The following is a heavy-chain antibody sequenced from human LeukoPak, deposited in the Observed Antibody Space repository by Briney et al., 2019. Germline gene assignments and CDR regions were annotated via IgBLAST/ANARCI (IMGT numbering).Heavy chain of an antibody. CDR1: GFTFSSYS. CDR2: ISSSSSYI. D-gene: IGHD3-10*01. CDR3: AREDGSGSPNWFDP. J-gene: IGHJ5*02. Sequence: GGPLRLSCAASGFTFSSYSMNWVRQAPGKGLEWVSSISSSSSYIYYADSVKGRFTISRDNAKNSLYLQMNSLRAEDTAVYYCAREDGSGSPNWFDPWGQGTLVTVSS. V-gene: IGHV3-21*01.